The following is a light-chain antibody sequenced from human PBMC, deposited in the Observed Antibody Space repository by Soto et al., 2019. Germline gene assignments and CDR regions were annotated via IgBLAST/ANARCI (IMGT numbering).Light chain of an antibody. V-gene: IGKV3-15*01. CDR2: GAS. CDR1: QSVSTN. CDR3: QQYHNWPPYT. J-gene: IGKJ2*01. Sequence: EIVMTQSPATLSVSPGERATLSCRASQSVSTNLAGYQQKPGQAPRLLMYGASTRATCIPARFSGSGSEREFTLTISSLQSEDFAVYYCQQYHNWPPYTFGQGTKMEIK.